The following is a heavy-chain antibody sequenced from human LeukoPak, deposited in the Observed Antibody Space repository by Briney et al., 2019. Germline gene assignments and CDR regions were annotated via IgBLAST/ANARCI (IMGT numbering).Heavy chain of an antibody. Sequence: SETLSLPCTVSGGSLTSRSYYWGWIRQPPGMGLEWIGRVYYGGTIYYNPSLMSRVTISEDTSKNQLSLTLSSVTAADTAVYYCARRATTVTTGYYYYYMDVWGKGTTVTVSS. CDR3: ARRATTVTTGYYYYYMDV. J-gene: IGHJ6*03. CDR2: VYYGGTI. D-gene: IGHD4-17*01. CDR1: GGSLTSRSYY. V-gene: IGHV4-39*01.